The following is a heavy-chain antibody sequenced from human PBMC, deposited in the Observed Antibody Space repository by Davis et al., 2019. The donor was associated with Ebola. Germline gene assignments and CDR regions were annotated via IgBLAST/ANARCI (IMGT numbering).Heavy chain of an antibody. D-gene: IGHD2-2*01. CDR3: ARGGGYCSSTSCRPLSFDY. J-gene: IGHJ4*02. CDR2: MNPNSGNT. CDR1: GYTFTSYD. V-gene: IGHV1-8*03. Sequence: ASVKVSCKASGYTFTSYDINWVRQATGQGLEWMGWMNPNSGNTGYAQKFQGRVTITRNTSISTAYMELSSLRSEDTAVYYCARGGGYCSSTSCRPLSFDYWGQGTLVTVSS.